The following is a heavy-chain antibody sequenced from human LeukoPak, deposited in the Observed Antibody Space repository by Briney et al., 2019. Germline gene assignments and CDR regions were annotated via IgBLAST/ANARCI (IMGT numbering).Heavy chain of an antibody. D-gene: IGHD3-3*01. J-gene: IGHJ4*02. V-gene: IGHV3-7*01. Sequence: PGGSLRLSCAASGFTFSSYWMSWVRQAPGKGLEWVANIKQDGSEKYYVDSVKGRFTISRDNSKNTLYLQMNSLRAEDTAVYYCARDPYDEYYDYWGQGTLVTVSS. CDR3: ARDPYDEYYDY. CDR1: GFTFSSYW. CDR2: IKQDGSEK.